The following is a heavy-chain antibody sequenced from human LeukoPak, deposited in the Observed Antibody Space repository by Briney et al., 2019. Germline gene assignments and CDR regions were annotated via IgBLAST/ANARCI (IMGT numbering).Heavy chain of an antibody. V-gene: IGHV3-9*01. D-gene: IGHD3-10*01. CDR2: ISWNSGSI. CDR1: GFTFSSYS. Sequence: GGSLRLSCAASGFTFSSYSMNWVRQAPGKGLEWVSGISWNSGSIGYADSVKGRFTISRDNAKNSLYLQMNSLRAEDTALYYCAKVHYYGSGSYYNPLDYWGQGTLVTVSS. CDR3: AKVHYYGSGSYYNPLDY. J-gene: IGHJ4*02.